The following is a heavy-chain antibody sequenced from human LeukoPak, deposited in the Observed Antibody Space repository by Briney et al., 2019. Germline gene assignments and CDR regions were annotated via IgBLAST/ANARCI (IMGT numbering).Heavy chain of an antibody. CDR1: GGSISSSSYY. V-gene: IGHV4-39*01. J-gene: IGHJ4*02. CDR2: IYYSGST. D-gene: IGHD3-10*01. Sequence: SETLSLTCTVSGGSISSSSYYWGWIRQPPGKGLEWIGSIYYSGSTYYNPSLKSRVTISVDTSKNRFSLKLSSVTAADTAVYYCASPIITMVRGVIIHSFDYWGQGTLVTVSS. CDR3: ASPIITMVRGVIIHSFDY.